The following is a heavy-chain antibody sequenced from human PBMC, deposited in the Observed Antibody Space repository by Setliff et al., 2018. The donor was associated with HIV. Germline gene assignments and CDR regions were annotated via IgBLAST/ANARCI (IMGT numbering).Heavy chain of an antibody. D-gene: IGHD5-12*01. Sequence: SETLSLTCAVSGYSISSGYYWGWIRQPPGKGLEWIGSIYHSGSTYYNPSLKSRVTISVDTSKNQFSLKLSSVTAADTAVYYCARRFGATIFTSYFDLWGRGTLVTVSS. CDR2: IYHSGST. CDR3: ARRFGATIFTSYFDL. V-gene: IGHV4-38-2*01. J-gene: IGHJ2*01. CDR1: GYSISSGYY.